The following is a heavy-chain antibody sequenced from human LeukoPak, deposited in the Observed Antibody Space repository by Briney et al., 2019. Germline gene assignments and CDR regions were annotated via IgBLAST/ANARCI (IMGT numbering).Heavy chain of an antibody. Sequence: GGSLRLSCVASGFTFSSYSMNWVRQAPGKGLEWVSFISSSSTYTSYADSVKGQFTISRDNAKNSLYLQMNSLRDEDTAVYYCARDHVVEGDYWGQGTLVTVSS. CDR1: GFTFSSYS. CDR2: ISSSSTYT. CDR3: ARDHVVEGDY. V-gene: IGHV3-21*01. D-gene: IGHD1-1*01. J-gene: IGHJ4*02.